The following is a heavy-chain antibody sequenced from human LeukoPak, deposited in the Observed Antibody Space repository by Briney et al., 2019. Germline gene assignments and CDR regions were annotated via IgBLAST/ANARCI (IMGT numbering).Heavy chain of an antibody. CDR1: GFAFSSYW. Sequence: PGGSLRLSCAASGFAFSSYWMSWVRQAPGKGLEWVANIKQDGSEIYYVDSVKGRFTISRDNAKNSLYPQMSSLRAEDTAVYYCARSLLGSFDYWGQGTLVTVSS. J-gene: IGHJ4*02. CDR2: IKQDGSEI. V-gene: IGHV3-7*05. D-gene: IGHD7-27*01. CDR3: ARSLLGSFDY.